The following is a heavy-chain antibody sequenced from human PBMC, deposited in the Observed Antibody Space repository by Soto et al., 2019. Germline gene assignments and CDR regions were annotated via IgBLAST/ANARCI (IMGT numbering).Heavy chain of an antibody. CDR2: IYYSGST. CDR1: GGSISSGGYY. Sequence: SETLSLTCTVSGGSISSGGYYWSWIRQHPGKGLEWIGYIYYSGSTYYNPSLKSRVTISVDTSKNQFSLKLSSVTAADTAVYYCARDLAGGGYCSGGSCSYNWFDPWGQGTLVTVSS. D-gene: IGHD2-15*01. CDR3: ARDLAGGGYCSGGSCSYNWFDP. J-gene: IGHJ5*02. V-gene: IGHV4-31*03.